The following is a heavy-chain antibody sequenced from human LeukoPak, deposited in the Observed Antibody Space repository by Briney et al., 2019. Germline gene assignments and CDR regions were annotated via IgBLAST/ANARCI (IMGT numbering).Heavy chain of an antibody. V-gene: IGHV4-61*09. CDR1: GGSISSGSYY. CDR3: ARHEKLAYCGGDCYTFDY. Sequence: SETLSLTCTVSGGSISSGSYYWSWIRQPAGKRLEWIGHIYRSGSTNYNPSLKSRVTISVDTSKNQFSLKLSSVTAADTAVYYCARHEKLAYCGGDCYTFDYWGQGTLVTVSS. J-gene: IGHJ4*02. CDR2: IYRSGST. D-gene: IGHD2-21*02.